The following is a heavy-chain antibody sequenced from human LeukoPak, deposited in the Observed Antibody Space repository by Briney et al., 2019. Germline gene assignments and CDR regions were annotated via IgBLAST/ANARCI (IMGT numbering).Heavy chain of an antibody. J-gene: IGHJ4*02. CDR1: GYTFTSYD. CDR2: MNPNSGNT. CDR3: ARGVDFWSGYGY. Sequence: ASVKVSCKASGYTFTSYDINWVRQATGQGLEWMGWMNPNSGNTGYAQKFQGRVTMTRNTSISTAYMELSRLRSDDTAVYYCARGVDFWSGYGYWGQGTLVTVSS. V-gene: IGHV1-8*01. D-gene: IGHD3-3*01.